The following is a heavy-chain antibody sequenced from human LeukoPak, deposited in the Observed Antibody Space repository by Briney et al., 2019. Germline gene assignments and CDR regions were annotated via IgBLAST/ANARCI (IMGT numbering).Heavy chain of an antibody. Sequence: PGGSLRLSCTASGFTFGDYAMSWFRQAPGKGLEWVGFIRSKAYGGTTEYAASVKGRFTISRDDSKSIAYLQMNSLKTEDTAVYYCTTAVWFGELCFDYWGQGTLVIVSS. J-gene: IGHJ4*02. CDR1: GFTFGDYA. CDR2: IRSKAYGGTT. V-gene: IGHV3-49*03. D-gene: IGHD3-10*01. CDR3: TTAVWFGELCFDY.